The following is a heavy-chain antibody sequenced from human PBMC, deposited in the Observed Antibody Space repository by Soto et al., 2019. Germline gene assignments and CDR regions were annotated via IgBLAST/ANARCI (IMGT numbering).Heavy chain of an antibody. CDR1: GGSISSYY. Sequence: SETLSLTCTVSGGSISSYYWSWIRQPAGKGLEWVGRIYTSGSTNYNPSLKSRVTMSVDTSKNQFSLKLSAVTAADTAVYYCARETSRMGWVFVYWGQGALVTVSS. V-gene: IGHV4-4*07. J-gene: IGHJ4*02. CDR2: IYTSGST. D-gene: IGHD6-19*01. CDR3: ARETSRMGWVFVY.